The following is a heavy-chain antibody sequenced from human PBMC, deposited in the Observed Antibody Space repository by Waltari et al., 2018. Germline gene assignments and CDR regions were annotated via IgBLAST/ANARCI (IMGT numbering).Heavy chain of an antibody. CDR1: GFNFSSYA. J-gene: IGHJ6*03. CDR2: ISYDGSNK. CDR3: ARGRSYYYMDV. Sequence: QVQLVESGGGVVQPGRSLRLSCAASGFNFSSYAMHWVRQAPGKGLEGVAVISYDGSNKYYADSVKGRFTISRDNSKNTLYLQMNSLRAEDTAVYYCARGRSYYYMDVWGKGTTVTISS. V-gene: IGHV3-30-3*01.